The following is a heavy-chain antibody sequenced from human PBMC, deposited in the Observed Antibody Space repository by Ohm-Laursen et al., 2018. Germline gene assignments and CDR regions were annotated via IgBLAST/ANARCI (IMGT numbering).Heavy chain of an antibody. Sequence: ASVKVSCNASGYTFTTYYMHWVRQAPGQGPEWMGIINPNDGGTTYSQKLQGRVTLTRDTSTGTFYMELSSLRSEDTAVYYCACRSSSSGFDYWGQGTLVTVSS. V-gene: IGHV1-46*01. J-gene: IGHJ4*02. D-gene: IGHD6-6*01. CDR2: INPNDGGT. CDR3: ACRSSSSGFDY. CDR1: GYTFTTYY.